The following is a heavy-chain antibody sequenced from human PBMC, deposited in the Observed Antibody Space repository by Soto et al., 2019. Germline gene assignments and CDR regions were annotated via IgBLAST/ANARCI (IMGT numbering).Heavy chain of an antibody. D-gene: IGHD6-19*01. J-gene: IGHJ4*02. Sequence: EVQLLESGGGLVQPGGSLRLSCAASGFTFSSYAMSWVRQAPGKGLEWVSAISGSGGSTYYADSVKGRFTISRDNSKNSLYLKMNSLRAEDTAVYYCAIYSSGWPFDYWGQGPLVTVSS. CDR1: GFTFSSYA. CDR3: AIYSSGWPFDY. V-gene: IGHV3-23*01. CDR2: ISGSGGST.